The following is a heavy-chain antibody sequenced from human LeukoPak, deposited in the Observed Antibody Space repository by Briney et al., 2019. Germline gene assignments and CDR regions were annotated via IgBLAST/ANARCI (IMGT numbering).Heavy chain of an antibody. CDR3: ARHGTVTHRFDY. CDR1: GGSMSSSSYY. V-gene: IGHV4-39*01. Sequence: SETLSLTCGVSGGSMSSSSYYWGWIRQPPGKGLEWIGSIYYSGSTCYNPSLKSRVTISVDSSKNQCSLKLSSVTAADTAVYYCARHGTVTHRFDYWGQGTLVTVSS. J-gene: IGHJ4*02. D-gene: IGHD4-17*01. CDR2: IYYSGST.